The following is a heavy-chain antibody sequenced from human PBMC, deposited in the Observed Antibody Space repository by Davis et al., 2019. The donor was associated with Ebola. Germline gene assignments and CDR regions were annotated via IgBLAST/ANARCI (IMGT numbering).Heavy chain of an antibody. CDR1: GFTFTGHF. J-gene: IGHJ4*03. D-gene: IGHD2-2*01. CDR2: SNTYNGNT. CDR3: ARVSSREYCSSTSCFDF. Sequence: ASVKVSCKASGFTFTGHFIQWVRQAPGRGLEWVGWSNTYNGNTNYAPDFQGRVTMTTDTSTNTAYMDLRNLDFDDTAVYYCARVSSREYCSSTSCFDFWGQGTLVTVSS. V-gene: IGHV1-18*04.